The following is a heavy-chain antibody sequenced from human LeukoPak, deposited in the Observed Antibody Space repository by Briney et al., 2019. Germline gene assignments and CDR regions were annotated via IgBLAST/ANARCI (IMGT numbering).Heavy chain of an antibody. V-gene: IGHV3-21*01. D-gene: IGHD3-22*01. Sequence: GGSLRLSCAASGFTFSSHSMNWVRQAPGKGLEWVSSISSSSSYIYYADSVKGRFTISRDNAKNSLYLQMNSLRAEDTAVYYCARDQATYYYDSSGCDYWGQGTLVTVSS. CDR3: ARDQATYYYDSSGCDY. J-gene: IGHJ4*02. CDR2: ISSSSSYI. CDR1: GFTFSSHS.